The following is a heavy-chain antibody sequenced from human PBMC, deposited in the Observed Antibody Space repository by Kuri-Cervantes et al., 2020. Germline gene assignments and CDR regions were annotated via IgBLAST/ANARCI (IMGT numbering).Heavy chain of an antibody. V-gene: IGHV4-59*01. D-gene: IGHD2-21*02. Sequence: GSLRLSCTVSGGSISSYYWSWIRQPPGKGLEWIGYIYYSGSTYYNPSLKSRVTISVDTSKNQFSLKLTSVTAADTAVYYCARSGSRVTATHSLGYWGQGTLVTVSS. CDR1: GGSISSYY. CDR3: ARSGSRVTATHSLGY. J-gene: IGHJ4*02. CDR2: IYYSGST.